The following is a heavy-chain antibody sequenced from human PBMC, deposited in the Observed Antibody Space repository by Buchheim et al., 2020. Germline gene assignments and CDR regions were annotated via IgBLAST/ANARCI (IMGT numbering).Heavy chain of an antibody. Sequence: QVQLVESGGGVVQPGRSLRLSCAASGFTFSSYGMHWVRQAPGKGREWVAFIRYDGSNKYYADSVKGRFTISIDNSKNTLYLQMNSLRAEDTAVYYCAKGGSSYRVPPFDPWGQGTL. D-gene: IGHD1-1*01. CDR1: GFTFSSYG. J-gene: IGHJ5*02. CDR3: AKGGSSYRVPPFDP. CDR2: IRYDGSNK. V-gene: IGHV3-30*02.